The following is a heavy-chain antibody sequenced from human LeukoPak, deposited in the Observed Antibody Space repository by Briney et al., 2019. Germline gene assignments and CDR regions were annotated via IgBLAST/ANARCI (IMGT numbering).Heavy chain of an antibody. V-gene: IGHV4-4*02. CDR1: GGSISNGNW. CDR2: IHRSGST. D-gene: IGHD6-19*01. Sequence: SETLSLTCGVSGGSISNGNWWSWVRQPPGKGLEWIGEIHRSGSTYYNPSLKSRVTISVDTSKNQFSLKLSSVTAADTAVYYCARGGYSSGWHLYFDYWGQGTLVTVSS. J-gene: IGHJ4*02. CDR3: ARGGYSSGWHLYFDY.